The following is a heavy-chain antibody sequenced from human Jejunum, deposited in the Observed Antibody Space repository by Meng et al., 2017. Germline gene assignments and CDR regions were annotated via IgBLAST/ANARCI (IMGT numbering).Heavy chain of an antibody. D-gene: IGHD6-19*01. CDR1: GFTFSSYA. CDR2: ISGSGGNT. J-gene: IGHJ4*02. V-gene: IGHV3-23*01. Sequence: GESLKISCAASGFTFSSYAMSWVRQAPGKGLEWVSGISGSGGNTYYADSVKGRFTISRDNSKNTLYLQMNSLRAEDTAVYYCICYSSGWHWGQGTRVTVSS. CDR3: ICYSSGWH.